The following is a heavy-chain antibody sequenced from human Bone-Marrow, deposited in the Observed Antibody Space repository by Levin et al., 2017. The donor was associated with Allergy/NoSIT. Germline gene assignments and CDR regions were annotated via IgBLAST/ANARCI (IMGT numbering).Heavy chain of an antibody. Sequence: PSETLSLTCTVSGASISSYYWSWIRQPPGKGLEWIGYIFYSGSTKYNPSLKSRLTISVDRSENQFSLKLRSVTAADTAVYYCARHSGSYPANIWGQGTMVTVSS. V-gene: IGHV4-59*01. J-gene: IGHJ3*02. CDR3: ARHSGSYPANI. D-gene: IGHD1-26*01. CDR1: GASISSYY. CDR2: IFYSGST.